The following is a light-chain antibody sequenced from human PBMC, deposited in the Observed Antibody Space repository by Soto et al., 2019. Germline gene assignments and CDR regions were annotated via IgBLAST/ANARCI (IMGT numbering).Light chain of an antibody. CDR2: LTY. CDR1: QGIGND. J-gene: IGKJ4*01. V-gene: IGKV1-17*02. Sequence: DIQMTQSPSSLSASVGDRVTITCRASQGIGNDLGWYQQKPGKAPKRLIYLTYSLQTGVPSRFSGSGSGTAFTLTINNLQPEDFATYFCQQYDDYPLTFGGGTKVEIK. CDR3: QQYDDYPLT.